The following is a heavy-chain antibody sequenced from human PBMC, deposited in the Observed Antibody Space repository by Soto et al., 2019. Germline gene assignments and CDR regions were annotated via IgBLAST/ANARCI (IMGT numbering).Heavy chain of an antibody. J-gene: IGHJ6*03. Sequence: SETLSLTCAVYGGSFSGYYWSWIRQPPGKGLEWIGEINLIGSTNYNPSLKSRVTISVDTSKNQFSLKLSSVTAADTAVYFCARSYTGYDHMDVWGKGTTVTVSS. CDR1: GGSFSGYY. D-gene: IGHD5-12*01. CDR3: ARSYTGYDHMDV. CDR2: INLIGST. V-gene: IGHV4-34*01.